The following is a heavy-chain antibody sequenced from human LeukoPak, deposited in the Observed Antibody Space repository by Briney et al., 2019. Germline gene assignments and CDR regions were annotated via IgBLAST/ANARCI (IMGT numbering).Heavy chain of an antibody. CDR2: INHSGST. Sequence: PSETLSLTCTVSGGSISSSSYYWSWIRQPPGKGLEWIGEINHSGSTNYNPSLKSRVTISVDTSKNQFSLKLSSVTAADTAVYYCARGHWGDYFDYWGQGTLVTVSS. CDR1: GGSISSSSYY. J-gene: IGHJ4*02. V-gene: IGHV4-39*07. D-gene: IGHD3-16*01. CDR3: ARGHWGDYFDY.